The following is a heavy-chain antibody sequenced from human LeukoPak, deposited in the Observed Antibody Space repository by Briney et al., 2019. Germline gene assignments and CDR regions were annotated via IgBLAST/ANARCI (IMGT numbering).Heavy chain of an antibody. J-gene: IGHJ4*02. Sequence: ASVKVSCKASGYTFTGYYMHWVRQAPGQGLEWMGIINPSGGSTSYAQKFQGRVTMTRDTSTSTVYMELSSLRSEDTAVYYCARDKLSYYYDSSGYWDYWGQGTLVTVSS. CDR1: GYTFTGYY. D-gene: IGHD3-22*01. CDR3: ARDKLSYYYDSSGYWDY. CDR2: INPSGGST. V-gene: IGHV1-46*01.